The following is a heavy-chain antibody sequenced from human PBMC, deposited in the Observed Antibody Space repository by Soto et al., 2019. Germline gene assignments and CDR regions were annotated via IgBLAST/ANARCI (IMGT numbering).Heavy chain of an antibody. Sequence: PGGSLRLSCAASGFTFSNAWMNWVRQAPGKGLEWVGRIKSKTDGGTTDYAAPVRGRFTISRDDSKNTLYLQMNSLKTEDTAVYYCTTDAQWLLSSFDYWGQGTLVTVSS. J-gene: IGHJ4*02. CDR3: TTDAQWLLSSFDY. V-gene: IGHV3-15*07. D-gene: IGHD5-12*01. CDR1: GFTFSNAW. CDR2: IKSKTDGGTT.